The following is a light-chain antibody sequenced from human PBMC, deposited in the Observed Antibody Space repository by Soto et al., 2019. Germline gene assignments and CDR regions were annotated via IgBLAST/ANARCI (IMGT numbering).Light chain of an antibody. CDR2: DVS. CDR3: CSYAGTYTI. J-gene: IGLJ2*01. V-gene: IGLV2-11*01. Sequence: QSALTQPRSVSGSPGQSVTISCTGTSSDIGSYNYVSWYQQHPGKAPKLMIYDVSKRPSGVPDRFSGSKSGNMASLTISGLQAEDEADYYCCSYAGTYTIFGGGTKLTVL. CDR1: SSDIGSYNY.